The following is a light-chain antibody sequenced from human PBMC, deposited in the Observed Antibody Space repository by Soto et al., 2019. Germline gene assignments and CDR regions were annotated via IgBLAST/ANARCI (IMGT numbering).Light chain of an antibody. J-gene: IGLJ1*01. CDR2: DVS. CDR3: SSYKSSNTRYV. CDR1: SSDVGGYNA. Sequence: QSALTQPASVSGSPGQSITIPCTGTSSDVGGYNAVSWYQQHPGRAPKLVIYDVSNRPSGISDRFSGSKSGNTASLTISGLQAEDEADYYCSSYKSSNTRYVFGTGTKVTVL. V-gene: IGLV2-14*01.